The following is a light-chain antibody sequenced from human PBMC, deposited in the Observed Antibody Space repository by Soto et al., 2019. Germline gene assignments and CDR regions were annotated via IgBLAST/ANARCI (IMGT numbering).Light chain of an antibody. J-gene: IGKJ1*01. CDR3: QQYYSYRGT. CDR1: QGISSY. Sequence: AIRMTQSPSSLSASTGDRVTITCRASQGISSYLAWYQQKPGKAPNLLIYAASTLQSGVPSRFSGSGSGTDFTLTISCLQSEDFATYYCQQYYSYRGTFGQGTKVEIK. V-gene: IGKV1-8*01. CDR2: AAS.